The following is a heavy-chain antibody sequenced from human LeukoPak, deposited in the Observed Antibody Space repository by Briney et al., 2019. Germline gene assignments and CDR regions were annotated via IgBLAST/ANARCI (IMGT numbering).Heavy chain of an antibody. Sequence: GGSLRLSCVASGFTFTNYGMMWVRQAPGKGLVWVSYINSDGRRTTYADSVKGRFTISRDNAKNTLYLQMNSLRAEDTAMYYCARNYNGMSYWGPGTLVIVSS. D-gene: IGHD1-26*01. J-gene: IGHJ4*02. CDR2: INSDGRRT. CDR1: GFTFTNYG. CDR3: ARNYNGMSY. V-gene: IGHV3-74*01.